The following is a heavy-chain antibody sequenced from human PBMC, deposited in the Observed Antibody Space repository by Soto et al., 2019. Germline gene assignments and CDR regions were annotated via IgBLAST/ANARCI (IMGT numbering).Heavy chain of an antibody. D-gene: IGHD3-22*01. CDR3: ANGQRITMVVVLNDFDY. CDR2: LSGTGSSGGA. J-gene: IGHJ4*02. V-gene: IGHV3-23*01. Sequence: EVQLLESGGGLVQPGGSLRLSCAASGFAFSSYAMSWVRQAPGKGLEWVSTLSGTGSSGGAYHADSVRGRFTISRDDYENTLYLQMNSLRAEDTAVYYCANGQRITMVVVLNDFDYWGQGTLVTVSS. CDR1: GFAFSSYA.